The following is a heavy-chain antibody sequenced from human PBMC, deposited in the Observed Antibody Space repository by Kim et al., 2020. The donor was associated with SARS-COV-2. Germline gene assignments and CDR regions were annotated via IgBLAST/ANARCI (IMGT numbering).Heavy chain of an antibody. CDR2: GT. D-gene: IGHD6-19*01. Sequence: GTNYAQKFQGRVTMTRDTSISTAYMELSRLRSDDTAVYYCARVWSAGTSSWGQGTLVTVSS. V-gene: IGHV1-2*02. CDR3: ARVWSAGTSS. J-gene: IGHJ5*02.